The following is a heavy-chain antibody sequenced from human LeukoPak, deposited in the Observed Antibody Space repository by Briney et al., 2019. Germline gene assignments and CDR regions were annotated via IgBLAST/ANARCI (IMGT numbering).Heavy chain of an antibody. J-gene: IGHJ3*02. CDR1: GFTFSTYA. CDR3: ARDRGYNYGFAFDI. D-gene: IGHD5-18*01. Sequence: GGSLRLSCAASGFTFSTYAMHWVRRAPGKGLEYISGITSNGGSTNYANSVKGRFTISRDNSRNTLYLQMGSLRAEDMAVYYCARDRGYNYGFAFDIWGLGTMVTVSS. CDR2: ITSNGGST. V-gene: IGHV3-64*01.